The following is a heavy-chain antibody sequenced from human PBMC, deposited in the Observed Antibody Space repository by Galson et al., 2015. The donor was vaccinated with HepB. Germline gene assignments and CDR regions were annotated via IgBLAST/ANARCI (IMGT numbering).Heavy chain of an antibody. J-gene: IGHJ6*02. CDR1: GYSFTSYW. CDR2: IYPGDSDT. CDR3: ARKEVTAPLYYYYYYGMGV. V-gene: IGHV5-51*03. Sequence: QSGAEVKKPGESLKISCKGSGYSFTSYWIGWVRQMPGKGLEWMGIIYPGDSDTRYSPSFQGQVTISADKSISTAYLQWSSLKASNTAMYYCARKEVTAPLYYYYYYGMGVWGQGTTVTVS. D-gene: IGHD2-21*02.